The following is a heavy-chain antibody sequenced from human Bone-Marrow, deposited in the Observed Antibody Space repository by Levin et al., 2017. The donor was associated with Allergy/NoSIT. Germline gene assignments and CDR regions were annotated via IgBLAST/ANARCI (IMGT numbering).Heavy chain of an antibody. D-gene: IGHD6-13*01. CDR2: INHSGTT. CDR1: GGSFSSSY. V-gene: IGHV4-34*01. Sequence: SETLSLTCGVYGGSFSSSYWSWIRQPPGKGLEWIGEINHSGTTKYNPSLKSRVTISVDTSENQISLRLSSVTAADTAVYYCAGAFASAGTDSVYFYYYGVDVWGQGTTVTVSS. J-gene: IGHJ6*02. CDR3: AGAFASAGTDSVYFYYYGVDV.